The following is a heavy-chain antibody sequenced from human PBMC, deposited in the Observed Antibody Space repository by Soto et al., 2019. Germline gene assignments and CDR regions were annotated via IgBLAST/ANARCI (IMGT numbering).Heavy chain of an antibody. V-gene: IGHV4-30-2*01. Sequence: SETLSLTCAVSGGSISSGGYSWSWIRQPPGKGLEWIGYMYHSGSTNYNPSLKSRVTISVDKSKNQFSLKLSSVTAADTAVYYCARDRAGGFSSSWYSLDYWGQGTLVTVSS. CDR2: MYHSGST. J-gene: IGHJ4*02. CDR3: ARDRAGGFSSSWYSLDY. D-gene: IGHD6-13*01. CDR1: GGSISSGGYS.